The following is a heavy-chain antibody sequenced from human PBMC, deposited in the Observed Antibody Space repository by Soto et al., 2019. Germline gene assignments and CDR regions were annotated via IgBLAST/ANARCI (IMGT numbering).Heavy chain of an antibody. D-gene: IGHD4-17*01. Sequence: ESGGDLVQPGGSLRLSCVASGFTFRSYSMNWVRQAPGKGLEWVSYISGSGSPIKYADSVKGRFTISRDNVKNSLYLQMNSLRVEDTAVYYCARDKDYGFDIWGQGTMVTVSS. J-gene: IGHJ3*02. CDR2: ISGSGSPI. CDR1: GFTFRSYS. CDR3: ARDKDYGFDI. V-gene: IGHV3-48*01.